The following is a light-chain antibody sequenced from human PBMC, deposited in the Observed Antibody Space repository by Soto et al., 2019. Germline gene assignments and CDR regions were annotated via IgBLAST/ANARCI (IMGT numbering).Light chain of an antibody. Sequence: EIVLTQSPGTLSLSPGQRATLSCRASQTVSSNYLAWYQQKPGQAPRLLIYGASGRATDIPDRFSGSGSGTDFTLTISRLEPEDFAVYYCQQLFMYPPTFGPGTKVDIK. CDR3: QQLFMYPPT. V-gene: IGKV3-20*01. CDR1: QTVSSNY. J-gene: IGKJ3*01. CDR2: GAS.